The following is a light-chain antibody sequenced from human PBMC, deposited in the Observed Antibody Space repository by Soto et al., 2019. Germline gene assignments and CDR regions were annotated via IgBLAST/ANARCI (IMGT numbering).Light chain of an antibody. CDR2: GAS. CDR1: QSISTY. CDR3: QQRYSTLTWT. Sequence: DIQMTQSPSSLSASVGDRVTVTCRASQSISTYLNWYQQIPGKAPKLLIYGASSLQSGVPSRFSGSGSGTDFTLTISSLHPEDFATYSWQQRYSTLTWTFGQGTKVDIK. V-gene: IGKV1-39*01. J-gene: IGKJ1*01.